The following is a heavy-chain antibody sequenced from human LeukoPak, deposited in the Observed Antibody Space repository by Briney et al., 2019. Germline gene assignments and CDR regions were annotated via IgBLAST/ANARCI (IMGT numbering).Heavy chain of an antibody. CDR1: GFTFSSYW. D-gene: IGHD3-22*01. CDR3: AREGPDSSGYYSDY. Sequence: PGGSLRLSXAASGFTFSSYWMHWVRQTPGKGLVWVSRINSDGSSTSYADSVKGRFTISRDNAKNTLYLHMNSLRDEDTAVYYCAREGPDSSGYYSDYWGQGTLVTVSS. J-gene: IGHJ4*02. CDR2: INSDGSST. V-gene: IGHV3-74*01.